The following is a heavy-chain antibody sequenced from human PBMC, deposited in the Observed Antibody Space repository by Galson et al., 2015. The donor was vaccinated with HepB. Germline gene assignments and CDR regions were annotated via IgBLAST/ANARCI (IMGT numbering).Heavy chain of an antibody. V-gene: IGHV3-7*03. Sequence: SLRLSCAASGFTSSSYWMSWVRQVPGKGLEWVANIKQDGSETKYVDSVKGRFTIFRDNAKNSLYLQMNSLRAEDTAVYYCAKATDPLVLGGSEAEFDYWGQGTLVTVSS. J-gene: IGHJ4*02. D-gene: IGHD3-10*01. CDR2: IKQDGSET. CDR3: AKATDPLVLGGSEAEFDY. CDR1: GFTSSSYW.